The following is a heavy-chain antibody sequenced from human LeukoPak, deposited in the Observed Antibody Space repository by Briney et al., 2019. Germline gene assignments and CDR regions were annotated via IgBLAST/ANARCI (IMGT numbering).Heavy chain of an antibody. J-gene: IGHJ4*02. CDR1: GFTVITND. D-gene: IGHD1-14*01. CDR3: ARGVEPLAANTLAY. V-gene: IGHV3-53*01. Sequence: GGSLRLSCAASGFTVITNDMTWVRQAPGEGLEWVSVLYSDGNTKYGDSVQGRFTISRDNSKNTMYLEMNSLSPDDTAVHYCARGVEPLAANTLAYWGQGTLVTVSS. CDR2: LYSDGNT.